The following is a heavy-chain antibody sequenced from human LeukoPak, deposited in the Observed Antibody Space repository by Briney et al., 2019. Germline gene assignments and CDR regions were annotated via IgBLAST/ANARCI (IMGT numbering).Heavy chain of an antibody. CDR2: ISGSGGST. J-gene: IGHJ4*02. CDR1: GFTFSSYG. D-gene: IGHD3-9*01. Sequence: PGGSLRLSCAASGFTFSSYGVSWVRQAPGKGLEWVSAISGSGGSTYYADSVKGRFTISRDNSKNTLYLQMNSLRAEDTAVYYCARTYYDILTGYNPYFDYWGQGILVTVSS. V-gene: IGHV3-23*01. CDR3: ARTYYDILTGYNPYFDY.